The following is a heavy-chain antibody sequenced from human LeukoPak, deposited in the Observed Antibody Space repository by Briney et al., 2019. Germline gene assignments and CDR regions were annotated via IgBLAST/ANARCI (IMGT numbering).Heavy chain of an antibody. D-gene: IGHD5-18*01. J-gene: IGHJ4*02. V-gene: IGHV3-53*01. Sequence: GGSLRLSCAASGFTVRGSYMTWVRQAPGKGLEWVSSIYGAESTNYADSVKGRFTISRDNSKNTLYLQMSSLRVEDTAVYYCATRYNYYYLGYWGQGTLVTVSS. CDR2: IYGAEST. CDR1: GFTVRGSY. CDR3: ATRYNYYYLGY.